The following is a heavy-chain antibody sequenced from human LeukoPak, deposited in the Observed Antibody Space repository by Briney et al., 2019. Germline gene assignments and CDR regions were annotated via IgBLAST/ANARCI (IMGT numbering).Heavy chain of an antibody. Sequence: SSETLSLTCTVSGGSISSGGYYWSWIRQPPGKGLEWIGYIYHSGSTYYNPSLKSRVTISVDTSKTQFSLTLSSVTAADTAVYYCARDRFGMSATGTDFDFWGRGTLLTVSS. CDR2: IYHSGST. CDR1: GGSISSGGYY. CDR3: ARDRFGMSATGTDFDF. D-gene: IGHD1-14*01. J-gene: IGHJ4*02. V-gene: IGHV4-30-2*05.